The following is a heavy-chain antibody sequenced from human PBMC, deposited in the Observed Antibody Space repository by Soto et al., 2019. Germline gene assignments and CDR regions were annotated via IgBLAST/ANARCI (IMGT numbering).Heavy chain of an antibody. J-gene: IGHJ4*02. V-gene: IGHV4-59*01. CDR1: GGSISSYY. CDR3: ARGDILTGYYREYYFDY. CDR2: IYYSGST. Sequence: SETLSLTCTVSGGSISSYYWSWIRQPPGKGLEWIGYIYYSGSTNYNPSLKSRVTISVDTSKNQFSLKLSSVTAADTAVYYCARGDILTGYYREYYFDYWGQGTLVTVS. D-gene: IGHD3-9*01.